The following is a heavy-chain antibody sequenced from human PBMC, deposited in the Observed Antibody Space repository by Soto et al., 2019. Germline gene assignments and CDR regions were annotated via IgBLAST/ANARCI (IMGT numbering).Heavy chain of an antibody. D-gene: IGHD2-15*01. CDR3: ARDPPVNFEVVGSDI. CDR1: GFTFSSYS. CDR2: ISSSSSYI. J-gene: IGHJ3*02. V-gene: IGHV3-21*01. Sequence: EVQLVESGGGLVKPGGSLRLSCAASGFTFSSYSMNWVRQAPGKGLEWVSSISSSSSYIYYADSVKGRFTISRDNAKNSLYLQMNSLRAEDTAVYYCARDPPVNFEVVGSDIWGQGTMVTVSS.